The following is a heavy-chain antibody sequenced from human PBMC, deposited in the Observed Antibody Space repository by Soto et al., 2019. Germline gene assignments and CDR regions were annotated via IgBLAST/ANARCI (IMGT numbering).Heavy chain of an antibody. J-gene: IGHJ4*02. V-gene: IGHV1-18*01. D-gene: IGHD1-26*01. Sequence: ASVKVSCKASGYTFTSYGISWVRQAPGQGLEWMGWISAYNGNTNYAQKLQGRVTMTTDTSASTAYMELRSLRSDDTAVYYCAIEYSGSLNFDYWGQGTLVTVSS. CDR1: GYTFTSYG. CDR2: ISAYNGNT. CDR3: AIEYSGSLNFDY.